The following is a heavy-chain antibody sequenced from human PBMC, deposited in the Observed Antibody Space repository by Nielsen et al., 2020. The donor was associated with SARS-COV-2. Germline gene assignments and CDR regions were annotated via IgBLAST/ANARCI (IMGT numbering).Heavy chain of an antibody. CDR3: ARDREDGMGLDY. V-gene: IGHV3-9*01. CDR1: GFTFDDYA. CDR2: ISWNSGSI. D-gene: IGHD5-24*01. J-gene: IGHJ4*02. Sequence: SLKISCAASGFTFDDYAMHWVRQAPGKGLEWVSGISWNSGSIGYADSVKGRFTISRDNAKNSLYLQMNSLRAEDTAVYYCARDREDGMGLDYWGQGTLVTVSS.